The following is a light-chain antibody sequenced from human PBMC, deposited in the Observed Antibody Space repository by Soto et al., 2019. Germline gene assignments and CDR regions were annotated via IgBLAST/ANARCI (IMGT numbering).Light chain of an antibody. Sequence: DIQMTQSPSTLSASVGDRVIITCRASQSISSWLAWYQQKPGKAPNLLIYKASTLKSGVPSRFSGSGSGTEFTLTISSLQPDDFATDYCQHYDNDSWTSGQVTKVELK. V-gene: IGKV1-5*03. CDR1: QSISSW. J-gene: IGKJ1*01. CDR3: QHYDNDSWT. CDR2: KAS.